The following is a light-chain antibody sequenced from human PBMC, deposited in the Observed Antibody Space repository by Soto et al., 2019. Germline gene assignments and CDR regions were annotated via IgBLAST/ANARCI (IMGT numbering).Light chain of an antibody. J-gene: IGKJ4*01. CDR1: QDINRY. Sequence: DVQMTQSPSSLSASVGDRVNITCRASQDINRYLAWYQQKPGNAPKSLIYGASSLQTGVPSRFHGSESGTDFTLTISNLQHEDSATYYCQQYNIYPLTFGGGTKVEIK. CDR3: QQYNIYPLT. CDR2: GAS. V-gene: IGKV1D-16*01.